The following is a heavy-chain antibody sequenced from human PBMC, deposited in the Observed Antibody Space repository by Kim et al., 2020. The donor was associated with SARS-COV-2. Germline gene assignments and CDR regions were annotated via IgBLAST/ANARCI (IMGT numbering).Heavy chain of an antibody. CDR3: ARGWGGDSAPPLAS. D-gene: IGHD4-17*01. Sequence: GGSLRLSCAASGFPFSNFEMNWVRQAPGKGLEWISYISTASTTIYYAESVKGRFTISRDDAKNSLFLQMNSLRAEDTATYYCARGWGGDSAPPLASWGQGTLVTVSS. J-gene: IGHJ5*02. CDR1: GFPFSNFE. V-gene: IGHV3-48*03. CDR2: ISTASTTI.